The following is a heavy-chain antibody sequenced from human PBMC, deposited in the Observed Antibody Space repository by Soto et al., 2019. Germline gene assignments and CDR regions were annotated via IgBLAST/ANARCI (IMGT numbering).Heavy chain of an antibody. V-gene: IGHV3-23*01. J-gene: IGHJ4*02. CDR3: ATLVMVYASPFDY. CDR2: ISGSGGST. CDR1: GFTFSSYA. Sequence: GSLRLSCAASGFTFSSYAMSWVRRAPGKGLEWVSAISGSGGSTYYADSVKGRFTISRDNSKNTLYLQMNSLRAEDTAVYYCATLVMVYASPFDYWGQGTLVTVSS. D-gene: IGHD2-8*01.